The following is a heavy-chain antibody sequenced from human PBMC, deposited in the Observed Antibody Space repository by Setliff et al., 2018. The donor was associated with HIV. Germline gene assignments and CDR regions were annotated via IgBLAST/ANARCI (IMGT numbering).Heavy chain of an antibody. Sequence: SETLSLTCTVSGDSVSSRSYYWSWIRQPPGKGLEWIGYISYSGSTNYNPSLKSRLTISLDTSKNQFSLKLNSVTAADTAVYYCARDGGSSTWGSGAFDVRGQGTVVTVSS. V-gene: IGHV4-61*01. CDR1: GDSVSSRSYY. J-gene: IGHJ3*01. CDR3: ARDGGSSTWGSGAFDV. CDR2: ISYSGST. D-gene: IGHD7-27*01.